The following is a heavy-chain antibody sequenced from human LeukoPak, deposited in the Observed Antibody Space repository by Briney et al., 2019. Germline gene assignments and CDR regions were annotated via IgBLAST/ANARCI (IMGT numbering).Heavy chain of an antibody. CDR2: INWNGGST. CDR1: GFTFDDYG. Sequence: GGSLRLSCAASGFTFDDYGMSWVRQAPGKGLEWVSGINWNGGSTGYADSVKGRFTISRDNAKNTLYLQMNSLRAEDTAVYYCARFSGSGWYKYYYMDVWGKGTTVTVSS. V-gene: IGHV3-20*04. J-gene: IGHJ6*03. CDR3: ARFSGSGWYKYYYMDV. D-gene: IGHD6-19*01.